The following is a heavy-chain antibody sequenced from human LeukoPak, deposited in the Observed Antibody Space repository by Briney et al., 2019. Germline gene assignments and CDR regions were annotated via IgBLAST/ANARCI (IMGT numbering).Heavy chain of an antibody. CDR3: ARASDDSSGYYYLPTDY. J-gene: IGHJ4*02. CDR1: GGSISSSSYY. Sequence: SSETLSLTCTVSGGSISSSSYYWGWIRQPPGKGLEWIGSIYYSGSTYYNPSLKSRVTISVDTSKNQFSLKLSSVTAADTAVYYCARASDDSSGYYYLPTDYWGQGTLVTVSS. D-gene: IGHD3-22*01. CDR2: IYYSGST. V-gene: IGHV4-39*07.